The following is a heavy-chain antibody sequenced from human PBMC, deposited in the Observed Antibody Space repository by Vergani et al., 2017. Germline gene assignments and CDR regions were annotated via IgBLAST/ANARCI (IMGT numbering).Heavy chain of an antibody. V-gene: IGHV3-11*06. J-gene: IGHJ4*02. D-gene: IGHD1-20*01. Sequence: QVQLVESGGGLVKPGGSLRLSCAASGFTFSDYYMSWIRQAPGKGLEWVSYISSSSSYIYYADSVKGRFTISRDNAKNSLYLQMNSLRAEDTAVYYCASLLYNWNDFDYWGQGTLVTVSS. CDR3: ASLLYNWNDFDY. CDR2: ISSSSSYI. CDR1: GFTFSDYY.